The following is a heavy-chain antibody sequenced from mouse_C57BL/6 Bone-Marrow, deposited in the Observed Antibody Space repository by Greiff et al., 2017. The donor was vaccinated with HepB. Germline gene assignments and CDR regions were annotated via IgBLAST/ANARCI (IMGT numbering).Heavy chain of an antibody. CDR1: GFSINSDCY. D-gene: IGHD2-12*01. CDR3: ARWCYDGYWYFDV. Sequence: DVMLVESGPSLVRPSQTLSLTCTVTGFSINSDCYWIWIRQFPGKKLEYIGYTFYSGITYYNPSLESRTYITRDTSKNQFSLKLSSVTTEDTATYYGARWCYDGYWYFDVWGTGTTVTVSS. CDR2: TFYSGIT. V-gene: IGHV3-3*01. J-gene: IGHJ1*03.